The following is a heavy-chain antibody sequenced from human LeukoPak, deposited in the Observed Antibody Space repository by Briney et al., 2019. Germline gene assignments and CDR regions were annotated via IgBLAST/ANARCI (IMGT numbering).Heavy chain of an antibody. D-gene: IGHD3-3*01. CDR1: GGSLSGFY. CDR2: IYNSGST. CDR3: AKQTGVVGVLSGGFDY. V-gene: IGHV4-4*07. Sequence: SETLTLTCIVSGGSLSGFYWTWVRQPAGKGLEWIGRIYNSGSTNLNPSLKSRVTMSEDTSKNQFSLRLTSVTAADTAVYYCAKQTGVVGVLSGGFDY. J-gene: IGHJ5*01.